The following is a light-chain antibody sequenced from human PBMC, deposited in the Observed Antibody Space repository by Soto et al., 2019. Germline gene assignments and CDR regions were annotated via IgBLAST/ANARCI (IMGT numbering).Light chain of an antibody. CDR3: CAYVGARSYV. CDR2: EGT. J-gene: IGLJ1*01. Sequence: ALTQPPSASGSPGQSVTISCTGTSNDVGGHDFVAWHQQHPGKAPKVVVYEGTKRPSGVSNRFSGSNSGGTASLTISGLQAKDEASYFCCAYVGARSYVFGPGTKVTVL. V-gene: IGLV2-23*01. CDR1: SNDVGGHDF.